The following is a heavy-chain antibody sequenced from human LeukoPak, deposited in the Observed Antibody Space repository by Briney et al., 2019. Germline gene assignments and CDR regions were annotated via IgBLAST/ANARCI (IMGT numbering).Heavy chain of an antibody. CDR1: GFTLSSHR. Sequence: PGGSLRLSCAASGFTLSSHRMNWVRQAPGKGLEWVSDISRSSSEIHYADSVTGRFTISRDNAKNSVYLQMNSLRVEDTAVYYCARDSGTYGYMDVWGKGTTVTVSS. V-gene: IGHV3-48*01. CDR2: ISRSSSEI. CDR3: ARDSGTYGYMDV. D-gene: IGHD1-26*01. J-gene: IGHJ6*04.